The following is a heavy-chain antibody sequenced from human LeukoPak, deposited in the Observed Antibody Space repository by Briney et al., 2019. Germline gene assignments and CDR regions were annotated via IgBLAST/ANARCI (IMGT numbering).Heavy chain of an antibody. CDR2: IWYDGSNK. CDR3: ARDCSSTSCHTYYYYYYYGMDV. V-gene: IGHV3-33*08. D-gene: IGHD2-2*01. CDR1: GFTFSNYG. J-gene: IGHJ6*02. Sequence: GGSLRLSCAASGFTFSNYGMHWVRQAPGKGLEWVAVIWYDGSNKYYADSVKGRFTISRDNSKNTLYLQMNSLRAEDTAVYYCARDCSSTSCHTYYYYYYYGMDVWGQGTTVTVSS.